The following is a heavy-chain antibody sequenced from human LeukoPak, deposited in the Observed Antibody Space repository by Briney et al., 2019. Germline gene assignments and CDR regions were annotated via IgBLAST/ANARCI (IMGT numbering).Heavy chain of an antibody. CDR3: ARDTGYCSGGTCYHNFFDY. CDR1: GVSFSSGWYY. CDR2: VYYTGNT. D-gene: IGHD2-15*01. Sequence: SQTLSLTCTVSGVSFSSGWYYWGWIRQPPGKGLEWIVYVYYTGNTNYNPSLKSRVTISVDTSKNQFSLKLSSVTAADTAVYYCARDTGYCSGGTCYHNFFDYWGQGTLVTVSS. J-gene: IGHJ4*02. V-gene: IGHV4-61*01.